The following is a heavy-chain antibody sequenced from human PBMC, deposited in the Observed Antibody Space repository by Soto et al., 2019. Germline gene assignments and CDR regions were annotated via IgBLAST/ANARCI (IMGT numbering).Heavy chain of an antibody. Sequence: GGSLRLSCAGSGFTFSNVWMNWVRQAPGKGLEWVSLIQSGGPTYYADSVKGRFTISRDNSKNTLYLQMNSLRAEDTAVYYCAKVRPSGFDYWGQGTLVTVSS. V-gene: IGHV3-53*01. CDR2: IQSGGPT. D-gene: IGHD3-10*01. J-gene: IGHJ4*02. CDR1: GFTFSNVW. CDR3: AKVRPSGFDY.